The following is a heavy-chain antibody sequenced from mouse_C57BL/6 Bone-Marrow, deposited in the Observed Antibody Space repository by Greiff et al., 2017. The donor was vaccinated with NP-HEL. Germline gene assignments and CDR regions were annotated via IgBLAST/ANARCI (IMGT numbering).Heavy chain of an antibody. CDR1: GYTFTSYG. CDR3: ARRYGSSYVDDY. CDR2: IYPRSGNT. J-gene: IGHJ2*01. Sequence: VQLQQSGAELARPGASVKLSCKASGYTFTSYGISWVKQRPGQGLEWIGEIYPRSGNTYYNEKFKGKATLTADKSSSTAYMELSSLTSEDSAVYFCARRYGSSYVDDYWGQGTTLTVSS. V-gene: IGHV1-81*01. D-gene: IGHD1-1*01.